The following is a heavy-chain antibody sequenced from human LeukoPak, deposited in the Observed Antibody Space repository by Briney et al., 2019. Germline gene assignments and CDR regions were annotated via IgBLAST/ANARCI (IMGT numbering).Heavy chain of an antibody. CDR1: GYTFTSYG. J-gene: IGHJ4*02. V-gene: IGHV1-18*01. D-gene: IGHD6-6*01. Sequence: ASVKVSCKASGYTFTSYGISWVRQAPGQGLEWMGWISAYNGNTNYAQKLQGRVTMTTDTSTSTAYMELRSLRSDDTAVYYCARDEGSISSSSFDYWGQGTLVTVSS. CDR3: ARDEGSISSSSFDY. CDR2: ISAYNGNT.